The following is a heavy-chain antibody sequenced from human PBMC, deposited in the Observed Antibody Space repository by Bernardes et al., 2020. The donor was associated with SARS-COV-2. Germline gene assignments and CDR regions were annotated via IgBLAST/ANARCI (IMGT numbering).Heavy chain of an antibody. CDR3: ARTRRNSFGSGVVTDRFDP. CDR2: MNPNSRNT. Sequence: ASVKVSCKASGYTFTGHDINWVRQAAGQGLEWMGWMNPNSRNTGYAPKFQGRVTMTRNISTSTAYMELSSLRFDDTAVYYCARTRRNSFGSGVVTDRFDPWGQGTLVTVFS. J-gene: IGHJ5*02. CDR1: GYTFTGHD. D-gene: IGHD3-10*01. V-gene: IGHV1-8*01.